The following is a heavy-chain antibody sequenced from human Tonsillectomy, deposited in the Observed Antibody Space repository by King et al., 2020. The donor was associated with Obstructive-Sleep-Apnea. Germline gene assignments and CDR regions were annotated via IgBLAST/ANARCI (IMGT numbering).Heavy chain of an antibody. CDR1: GYSFTSYW. CDR2: IYPGDSVT. V-gene: IGHV5-51*01. Sequence: VQLVESGAEVKKPGESLKISCKGSGYSFTSYWIGLVRQMPGKGMEWMGIIYPGDSVTRYSPSFQGQVTISAAKSIRTAYLPWSSLKASETAMYYGARRGSTNYRGMDVWGQGTTVTVSS. CDR3: ARRGSTNYRGMDV. D-gene: IGHD2-2*01. J-gene: IGHJ6*02.